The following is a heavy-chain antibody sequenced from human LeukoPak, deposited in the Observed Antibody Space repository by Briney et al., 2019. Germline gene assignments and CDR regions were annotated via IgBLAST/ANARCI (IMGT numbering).Heavy chain of an antibody. CDR3: ARAVSGGSSFFYMDV. CDR2: INPSGGST. J-gene: IGHJ6*03. V-gene: IGHV1-46*01. CDR1: GYTFTSYY. Sequence: ASVTVSCKASGYTFTSYYMHWVRQAPGQGLEWMGIINPSGGSTSYAQKFQGRVTMTRDMSTSTVYMELRSLRSDDTAIYYCARAVSGGSSFFYMDVWGKGTTVTISS. D-gene: IGHD2-15*01.